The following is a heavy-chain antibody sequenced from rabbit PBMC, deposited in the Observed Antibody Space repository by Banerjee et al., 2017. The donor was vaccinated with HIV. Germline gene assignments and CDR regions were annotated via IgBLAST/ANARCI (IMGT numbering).Heavy chain of an antibody. Sequence: QSLEESGGDLVKPGASLTLTCTASGISFSSSYYMCWVRQAPGKGLEWIGCIYTGSGSTYYASWAKGRFTISLDNAQNTVFLQMTSLTVADTATYFCARGLVAGVLDLWGQGTLVTVS. V-gene: IGHV1S40*01. CDR2: IYTGSGST. CDR3: ARGLVAGVLDL. D-gene: IGHD3-3*01. J-gene: IGHJ3*01. CDR1: GISFSSSYY.